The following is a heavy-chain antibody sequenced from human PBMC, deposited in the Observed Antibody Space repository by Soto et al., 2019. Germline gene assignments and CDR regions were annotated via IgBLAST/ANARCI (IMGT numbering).Heavy chain of an antibody. CDR3: ARLYNVELRSGRAFDI. V-gene: IGHV4-34*01. J-gene: IGHJ3*02. D-gene: IGHD1-7*01. CDR2: INRGGST. CDR1: GGSFSGYF. Sequence: SETLSLTCAVYGGSFSGYFWSWIRQSPGMGLEWIGEINRGGSTFYNPSLKTRVTILMDTSKNQLSLKLSSVTAADTALYYCARLYNVELRSGRAFDIWGQGTMVTVSS.